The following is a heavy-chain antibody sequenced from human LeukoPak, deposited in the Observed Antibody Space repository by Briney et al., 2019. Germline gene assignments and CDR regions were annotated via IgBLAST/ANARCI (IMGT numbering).Heavy chain of an antibody. V-gene: IGHV3-48*01. CDR3: ARDDLSSDGAVYYYYMDV. Sequence: PGGSLRLSCAASGFTFSSYSMNWVRQAPGKGLEWVSYISSSSSTIYYADSVKGRFTISRDNAKNSLYLQMNSLRAEDTAVYYCARDDLSSDGAVYYYYMDVWGKGTTVTVSS. CDR1: GFTFSSYS. CDR2: ISSSSSTI. J-gene: IGHJ6*03. D-gene: IGHD6-6*01.